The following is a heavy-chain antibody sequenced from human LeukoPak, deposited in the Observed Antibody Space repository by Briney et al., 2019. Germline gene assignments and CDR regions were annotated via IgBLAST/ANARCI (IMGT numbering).Heavy chain of an antibody. V-gene: IGHV3-30-3*01. Sequence: GGSLRLSCAASGFTFMSYAMHWVRQAPAKGLEWVAVISYHLSNKYYADSVKGRFTISRDNSKNKLYLQMNSLRAEDTAVYYCAREQLGYCSSTSCYYFGTQEPTFDYWGQGTLVTVSS. CDR1: GFTFMSYA. D-gene: IGHD2-2*01. CDR2: ISYHLSNK. J-gene: IGHJ4*02. CDR3: AREQLGYCSSTSCYYFGTQEPTFDY.